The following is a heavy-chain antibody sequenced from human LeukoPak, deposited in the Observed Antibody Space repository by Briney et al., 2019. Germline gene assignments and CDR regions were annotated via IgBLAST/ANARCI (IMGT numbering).Heavy chain of an antibody. CDR2: IYPSGNI. CDR3: ARTFRSGDGYKVGYFDY. CDR1: GLTFSNTY. Sequence: PGGSLRLSCAASGLTFSNTYMSWVRQAPGKGLEWVSLIYPSGNIYYADSVKGRFTISRDNSKNTLFLQMNSLRAEDTAIYSCARTFRSGDGYKVGYFDYWGQGTLVTVSS. D-gene: IGHD5-24*01. J-gene: IGHJ4*02. V-gene: IGHV3-53*01.